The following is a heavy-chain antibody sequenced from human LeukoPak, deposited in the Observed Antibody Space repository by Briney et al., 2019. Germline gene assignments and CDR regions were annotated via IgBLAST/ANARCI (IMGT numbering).Heavy chain of an antibody. V-gene: IGHV3-30*04. J-gene: IGHJ5*02. CDR1: GFTFSSYA. Sequence: RRSLRLSCAASGFTFSSYAMHWVRQAPGKGLEWVAVISYDGSNKYYADSVKGRFTISRDNSKNTLYLQMNSLRAEDTAVYYCARASRYCSSTSCWYWFDPWGQGTLVTVSS. CDR3: ARASRYCSSTSCWYWFDP. D-gene: IGHD2-2*01. CDR2: ISYDGSNK.